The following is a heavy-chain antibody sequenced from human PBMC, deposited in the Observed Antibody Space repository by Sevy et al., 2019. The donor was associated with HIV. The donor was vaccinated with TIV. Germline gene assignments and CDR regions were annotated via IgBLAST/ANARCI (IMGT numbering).Heavy chain of an antibody. CDR2: MNQDGTER. Sequence: ETLSLTCAVSGGSISSSNWWSWVRQAPGKGLEWVATMNQDGTERDYVDSVKGRFTISRDNTKTSLFLQMNSLSAEDTGVYYCVREGLGGFSYSLDCWGQGTLVTVSS. CDR3: VREGLGGFSYSLDC. J-gene: IGHJ4*02. D-gene: IGHD3-16*01. CDR1: GGSISSSNW. V-gene: IGHV3-7*01.